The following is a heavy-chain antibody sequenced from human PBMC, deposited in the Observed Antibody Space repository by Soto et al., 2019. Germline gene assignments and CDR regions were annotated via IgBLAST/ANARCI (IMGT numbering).Heavy chain of an antibody. V-gene: IGHV4-31*03. J-gene: IGHJ6*02. CDR3: ARDLWGYCGTDCYPLDV. CDR2: IYYSGST. Sequence: SETLSLTCTVSGGSISSGGYYWSWIRQHPGKGLEWIGYIYYSGSTYYNPSLKGRVTISVDTPKNQFSLKLSSVTAADTAVYYCARDLWGYCGTDCYPLDVWGQGTTVTVSS. CDR1: GGSISSGGYY. D-gene: IGHD2-21*02.